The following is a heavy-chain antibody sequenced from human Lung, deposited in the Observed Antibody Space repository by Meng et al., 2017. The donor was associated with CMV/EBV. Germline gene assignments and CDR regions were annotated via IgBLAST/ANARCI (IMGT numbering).Heavy chain of an antibody. V-gene: IGHV3-21*01. CDR1: GFSFNKYS. Sequence: GESLKISCAASGFSFNKYSFHWVRQAPGQGLEWVSFISSASRSSATSSNFMHYAESVNGRFTISRDNAKNSLYLQMNSLRDEDTAVYYCARDDDQQYGIDVWGQGTTVTVSS. CDR3: ARDDDQQYGIDV. J-gene: IGHJ6*02. D-gene: IGHD1/OR15-1a*01. CDR2: ISSASRSSATSSNFM.